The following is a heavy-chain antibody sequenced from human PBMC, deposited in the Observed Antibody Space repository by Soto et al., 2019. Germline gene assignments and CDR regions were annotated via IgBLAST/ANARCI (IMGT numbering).Heavy chain of an antibody. V-gene: IGHV5-51*01. J-gene: IGHJ6*02. D-gene: IGHD6-19*01. CDR1: VYSFTSYW. Sequence: GESLKISCRSSVYSFTSYWIRWVRQMSGKRLERIWIIYPDPVDFHILYSPSLQGQVTISADTSTGTAYLQWSSLKASDTAIYYCARHGLVGCNDSGCYRSFYYYGMDVWAQGTTVTVSS. CDR3: ARHGLVGCNDSGCYRSFYYYGMDV. CDR2: IYPDPVDFHI.